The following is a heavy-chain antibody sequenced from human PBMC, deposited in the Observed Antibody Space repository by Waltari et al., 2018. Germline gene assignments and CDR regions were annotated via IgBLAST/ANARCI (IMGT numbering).Heavy chain of an antibody. Sequence: EVQLVESGGGLVQPGGSLRLSCAASGFTFSSYSMNWVRQAPGKGLEWVSYISSSSSTIYYADSVKGRFTISRDNAKNSLYLQMNSLRAEDTAVYYCARNPPQGVTIFGVVMYYFDYWGQGTLVTVSS. V-gene: IGHV3-48*04. D-gene: IGHD3-3*01. CDR2: ISSSSSTI. J-gene: IGHJ4*02. CDR3: ARNPPQGVTIFGVVMYYFDY. CDR1: GFTFSSYS.